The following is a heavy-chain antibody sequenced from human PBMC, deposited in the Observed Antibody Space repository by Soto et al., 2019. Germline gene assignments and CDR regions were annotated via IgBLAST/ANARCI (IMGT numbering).Heavy chain of an antibody. CDR3: AIGGAVTGTYGMDV. D-gene: IGHD2-21*02. J-gene: IGHJ6*02. V-gene: IGHV1-69*02. Sequence: QVQLVQSGAEVKKPGSSVKVSCKASGGTFSSYTISWVRQAPGQGLEWMGRIIPILGIANYAQKFQGRVTITADKSTSTAYMELSSLRSEDTAVYYCAIGGAVTGTYGMDVWGQGTTVTVSS. CDR1: GGTFSSYT. CDR2: IIPILGIA.